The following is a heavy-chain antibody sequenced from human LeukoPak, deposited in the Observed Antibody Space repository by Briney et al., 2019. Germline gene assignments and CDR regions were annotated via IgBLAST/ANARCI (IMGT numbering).Heavy chain of an antibody. CDR1: GGSISSYY. D-gene: IGHD6-19*01. CDR3: AREGKGREAGSYYFGY. V-gene: IGHV4-4*07. J-gene: IGHJ4*02. Sequence: SETLSLTCTVSGGSISSYYWSWIRQPAGKGLEWIGRIYTSGSTNYNPSLKSRVTMSVDTSKNQFSLKLSSVTAADTAVYYCAREGKGREAGSYYFGYWGQGTLVTVSS. CDR2: IYTSGST.